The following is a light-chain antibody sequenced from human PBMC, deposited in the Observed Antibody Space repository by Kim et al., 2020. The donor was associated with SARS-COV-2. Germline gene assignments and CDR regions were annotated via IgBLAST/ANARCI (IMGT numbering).Light chain of an antibody. CDR3: ATWDDIPDGPV. Sequence: GQRVTISCSGSNSDIGRNTVNCYQLLSGTAPKLLIYRNDQRPSGVPDRFSGSKSGTSASLAISGLQSEDEADYYCATWDDIPDGPVFGGGTQLTVL. J-gene: IGLJ3*02. CDR1: NSDIGRNT. CDR2: RND. V-gene: IGLV1-44*01.